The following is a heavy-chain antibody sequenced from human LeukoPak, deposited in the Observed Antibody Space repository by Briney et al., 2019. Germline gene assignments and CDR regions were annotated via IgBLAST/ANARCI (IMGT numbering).Heavy chain of an antibody. CDR2: ISWNSGSI. J-gene: IGHJ6*03. Sequence: GGSLRLSCAASGFTFDDYAMHWVRQAPGKGLEWVSGISWNSGSIGYAGSVKGRFTISRDNAKNSLYLQMNSLRAEDTALYYCAKDHASGYSSGWYHSYYYYMDVWGKGTTVTISS. V-gene: IGHV3-9*01. CDR1: GFTFDDYA. D-gene: IGHD6-19*01. CDR3: AKDHASGYSSGWYHSYYYYMDV.